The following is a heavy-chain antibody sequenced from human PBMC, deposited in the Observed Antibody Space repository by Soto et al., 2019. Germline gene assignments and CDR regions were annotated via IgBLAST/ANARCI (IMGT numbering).Heavy chain of an antibody. Sequence: QVQLQESGPGLVKPSETLSLTCTVSDGSISSYYWSWIRQPPGKGLEWIGYIYYSGSTNYNPSLKSRVTISVDTFKNQFSLKLSSVTAADTAVYYCARLGPPYGMDVWGQGTTVTVSS. CDR2: IYYSGST. CDR3: ARLGPPYGMDV. J-gene: IGHJ6*02. CDR1: DGSISSYY. V-gene: IGHV4-59*08.